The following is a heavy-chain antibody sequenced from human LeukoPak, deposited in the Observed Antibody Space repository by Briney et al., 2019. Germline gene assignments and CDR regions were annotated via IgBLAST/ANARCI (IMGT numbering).Heavy chain of an antibody. Sequence: SETLSLTCTVSGGSISSSSYYWGWIRQPPGKGLEWIGSIYYSGSTYYNPSLKSRVTISVDTSKNQFSLKLSSVTAADTAVYYCARDSDYYGSGTRDAFDIWGQGTMVTVSS. CDR3: ARDSDYYGSGTRDAFDI. CDR1: GGSISSSSYY. J-gene: IGHJ3*02. CDR2: IYYSGST. V-gene: IGHV4-39*07. D-gene: IGHD3-10*01.